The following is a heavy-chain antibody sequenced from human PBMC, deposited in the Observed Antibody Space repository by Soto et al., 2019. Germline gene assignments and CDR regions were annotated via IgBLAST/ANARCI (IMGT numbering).Heavy chain of an antibody. V-gene: IGHV3-21*01. Sequence: EVQLVESGGGLVKPGGSLRLSCAASGFTFSSYSMNWVRQAPGKGLEWVSSISSSSSYIYYADSVKGRFTISRDNAKHSLYLQMNGLRAEDTAVYYCAKEAGELSTRSFDYWGQGTLVTVSS. CDR1: GFTFSSYS. CDR2: ISSSSSYI. D-gene: IGHD3-16*02. CDR3: AKEAGELSTRSFDY. J-gene: IGHJ4*02.